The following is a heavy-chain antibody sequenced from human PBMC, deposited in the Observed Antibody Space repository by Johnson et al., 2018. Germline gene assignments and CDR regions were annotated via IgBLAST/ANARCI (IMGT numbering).Heavy chain of an antibody. CDR2: INHSGST. D-gene: IGHD3-9*01. V-gene: IGHV4-34*01. CDR1: GGSFSGYY. J-gene: IGHJ1*01. Sequence: QVQLQQWGAGLLKPSETLSLTCAVYGGSFSGYYWSWIRQPPGKGLEWIGEINHSGSTNYNPSLKSRVTISVDTSKNQFSLKLNSVTAAGTAVYYGAKDGRLLRYFDWAFIFQHWGQGTLVTVSS. CDR3: AKDGRLLRYFDWAFIFQH.